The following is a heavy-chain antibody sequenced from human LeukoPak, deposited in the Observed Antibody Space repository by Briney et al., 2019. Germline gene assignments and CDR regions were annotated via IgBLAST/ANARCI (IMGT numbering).Heavy chain of an antibody. J-gene: IGHJ4*02. V-gene: IGHV4-59*01. D-gene: IGHD2-2*01. CDR1: GGSISSYY. Sequence: SETLSLTCSVSGGSISSYYWSWIRQPPGKGLEWIGYIYYSGSTTYNPSLKSRVTTSVDTSKHQFSLKLSSVTAADTAVYYCARGPSSKYFDYWGQGTLVTVSS. CDR2: IYYSGST. CDR3: ARGPSSKYFDY.